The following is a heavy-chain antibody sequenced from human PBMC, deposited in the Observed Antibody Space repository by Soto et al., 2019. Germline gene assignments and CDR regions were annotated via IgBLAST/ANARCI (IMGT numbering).Heavy chain of an antibody. D-gene: IGHD6-19*01. CDR2: ISYDGSNK. V-gene: IGHV3-30*18. J-gene: IGHJ4*02. CDR3: AKDGEDRGGRYSSGWYGGY. CDR1: GFTFSSYG. Sequence: QVQLVESGGGVVQPGRSLRLSCAASGFTFSSYGMHWVRQAPGKGLEWVAVISYDGSNKYYADSVKGRFTISRDNSKNTLYLQMNSLRAEDTAVYYCAKDGEDRGGRYSSGWYGGYWGQGTLVTVSS.